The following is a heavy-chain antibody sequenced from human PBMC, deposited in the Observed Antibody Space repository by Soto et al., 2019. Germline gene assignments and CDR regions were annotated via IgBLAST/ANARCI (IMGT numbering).Heavy chain of an antibody. CDR1: GGSFSGYY. CDR2: IDHSGST. Sequence: SETLSLTCAVYGGSFSGYYWSWIRQPPGKGLEWIGEIDHSGSTNYNPSLKSRVTISVDTSKNQFSLKLSSVTAADTAVYYCARVPVYYDYVWGSYRTSYNWFDPWGQGTLVTVSS. CDR3: ARVPVYYDYVWGSYRTSYNWFDP. J-gene: IGHJ5*02. D-gene: IGHD3-16*02. V-gene: IGHV4-34*01.